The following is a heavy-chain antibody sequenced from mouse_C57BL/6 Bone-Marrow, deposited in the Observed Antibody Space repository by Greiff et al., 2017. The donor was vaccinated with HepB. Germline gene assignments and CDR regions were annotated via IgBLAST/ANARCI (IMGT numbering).Heavy chain of an antibody. CDR2: IHPNSGST. Sequence: QVQLQQPGAELVKPGASVKLSCKASGYTFTSYWMHWVKQRPGQGLEWIGMIHPNSGSTNYNEKFKSKATLTVDKSSSTAYMQLSSLTSEDSAVYYCARVYGITTVVAPCAMDYWGQGTSVTVSS. CDR1: GYTFTSYW. V-gene: IGHV1-64*01. CDR3: ARVYGITTVVAPCAMDY. D-gene: IGHD1-1*01. J-gene: IGHJ4*01.